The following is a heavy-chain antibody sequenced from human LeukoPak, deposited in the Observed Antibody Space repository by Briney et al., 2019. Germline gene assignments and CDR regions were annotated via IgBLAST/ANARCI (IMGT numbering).Heavy chain of an antibody. CDR2: ISAYNGNT. D-gene: IGHD1-26*01. Sequence: ASVKVSCTASGYTFTSHGISWVRQAPGQGLEWMGWISAYNGNTNYAQKLQGRVTMTTDTSTSTAYMELRSLRSDDTAVYYCARQYELYYYYYGMDVWGQGTTVTVSS. CDR3: ARQYELYYYYYGMDV. CDR1: GYTFTSHG. V-gene: IGHV1-18*01. J-gene: IGHJ6*02.